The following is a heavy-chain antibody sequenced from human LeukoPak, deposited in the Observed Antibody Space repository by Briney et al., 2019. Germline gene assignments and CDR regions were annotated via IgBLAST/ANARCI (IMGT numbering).Heavy chain of an antibody. D-gene: IGHD3-22*01. J-gene: IGHJ3*02. CDR3: ARERTYYYDSSGYPDAFDI. Sequence: ASVKVSCKASGYTFTGYYMHWVRQAPGQGLEWMGWINPNSGGTNYAQKFQGRVTMTRDTSISTAYMELSRLRSDDTAVYYCARERTYYYDSSGYPDAFDIWGQGTMVTVSS. V-gene: IGHV1-2*02. CDR1: GYTFTGYY. CDR2: INPNSGGT.